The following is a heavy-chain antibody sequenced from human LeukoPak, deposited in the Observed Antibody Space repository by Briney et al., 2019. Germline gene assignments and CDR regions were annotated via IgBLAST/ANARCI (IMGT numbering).Heavy chain of an antibody. J-gene: IGHJ4*02. CDR1: GGSISIYY. CDR3: ARGGRDGYNYVAY. D-gene: IGHD5-24*01. V-gene: IGHV4-34*01. CDR2: INHSGST. Sequence: PSETLSLTCTVSGGSISIYYWTWIRQPAGKGLEWIGEINHSGSTNYNPSLKSRVTISVDTSKNQFSLKLSSVTAADTAVYYCARGGRDGYNYVAYWGQGTLVTVSS.